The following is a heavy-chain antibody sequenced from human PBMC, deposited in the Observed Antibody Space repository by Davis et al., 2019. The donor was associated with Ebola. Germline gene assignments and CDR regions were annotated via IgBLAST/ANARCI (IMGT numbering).Heavy chain of an antibody. CDR1: GGSISGYY. CDR3: ARSYYDSSGYYYHDY. Sequence: PSETLSLTCTVSGGSISGYYWSWIRQPPGKGLEWIGEINHSGSTNYNPSLKSRVTISVDTSKNQFSLKLSSVTAADTAVYYCARSYYDSSGYYYHDYWGQGTLVTVSS. D-gene: IGHD3-22*01. V-gene: IGHV4-34*01. J-gene: IGHJ4*02. CDR2: INHSGST.